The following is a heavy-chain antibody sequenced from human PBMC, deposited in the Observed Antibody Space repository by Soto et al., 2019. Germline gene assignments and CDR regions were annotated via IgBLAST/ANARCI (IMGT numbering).Heavy chain of an antibody. CDR1: GFTFSSYA. CDR3: ARAGCSGGSCYSGVDY. J-gene: IGHJ4*02. CDR2: ISYDGSNK. D-gene: IGHD2-15*01. V-gene: IGHV3-30-3*01. Sequence: GSLRLSCAAPGFTFSSYAMHWVRQAPGKGLEWVAVISYDGSNKYYADSVKGRFTISRDNSKNTLYLQMNSLRAEDTAVYYCARAGCSGGSCYSGVDYWGQGTLVTV.